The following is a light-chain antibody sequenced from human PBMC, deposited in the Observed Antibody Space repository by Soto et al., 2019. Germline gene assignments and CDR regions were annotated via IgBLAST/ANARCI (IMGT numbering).Light chain of an antibody. CDR2: AAS. J-gene: IGKJ2*01. CDR3: QQSDSTPYT. V-gene: IGKV1-39*01. CDR1: QTISTY. Sequence: DIQMTQSPSSLSASVGDRVTITCRASQTISTYLNWYQQKPGKAPRLLIYAASSLLSGVPSRFSGSGSGTDFTLTSASLQPEDFSTYYCQQSDSTPYTFGQGTKVEI.